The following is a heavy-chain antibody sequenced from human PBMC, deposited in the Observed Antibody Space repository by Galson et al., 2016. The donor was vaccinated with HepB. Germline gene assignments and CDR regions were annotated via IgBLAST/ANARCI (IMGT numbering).Heavy chain of an antibody. CDR3: VKARGATTEVLDF. Sequence: SLRLSCAASGFTFDSYAFHWVRLAPGRGLEWVSHIFWNSALIDYADSVKGRFTISRDNAKNSLYPQMDSLRTEDTGLYYCVKARGATTEVLDFWGQGTLVTVSS. CDR1: GFTFDSYA. CDR2: IFWNSALI. J-gene: IGHJ4*02. D-gene: IGHD3-10*01. V-gene: IGHV3-9*01.